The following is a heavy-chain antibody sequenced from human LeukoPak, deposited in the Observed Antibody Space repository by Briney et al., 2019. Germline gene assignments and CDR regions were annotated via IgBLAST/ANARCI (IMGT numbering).Heavy chain of an antibody. Sequence: SCKASGGTFSSYAMSWVRQAPGKGLEWVSAISGSGGSTYYADSVKGRFTISRDNSKNTLYLQMNSLRAEDTAVYYCAKATGTFYYFDYWGQGTLVTVSS. V-gene: IGHV3-23*01. J-gene: IGHJ4*02. CDR1: GGTFSSYA. CDR3: AKATGTFYYFDY. D-gene: IGHD1-1*01. CDR2: ISGSGGST.